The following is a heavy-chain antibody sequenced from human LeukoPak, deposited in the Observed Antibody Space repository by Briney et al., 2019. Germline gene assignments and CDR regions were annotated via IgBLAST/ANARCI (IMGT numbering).Heavy chain of an antibody. CDR2: IYSSGNI. CDR3: AKDPRRYSRTGGYFDY. D-gene: IGHD6-13*01. Sequence: GGSLRLSCAASGFTVSSNYMSWVRQAPGEGLEWVSVIYSSGNIFYTDSVKGRFTISRDNSKNTLYLQMNSLRAEDTAVYYCAKDPRRYSRTGGYFDYWGQGTLVTVSS. J-gene: IGHJ4*02. CDR1: GFTVSSNY. V-gene: IGHV3-66*03.